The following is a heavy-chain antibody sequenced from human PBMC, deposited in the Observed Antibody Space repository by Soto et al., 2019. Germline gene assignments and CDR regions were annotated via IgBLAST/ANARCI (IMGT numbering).Heavy chain of an antibody. Sequence: PGGSLRLSCAASGFTFSNYWMSWVRQVPGKGLEWVANINQDGSEKYNVDSIMGRFTISRDNAKNSLYLQMNSLRAEDTAVYYCARSPFDFWSGFADYWGQGTLVTVSS. V-gene: IGHV3-7*01. CDR3: ARSPFDFWSGFADY. D-gene: IGHD3-3*01. CDR2: INQDGSEK. J-gene: IGHJ4*02. CDR1: GFTFSNYW.